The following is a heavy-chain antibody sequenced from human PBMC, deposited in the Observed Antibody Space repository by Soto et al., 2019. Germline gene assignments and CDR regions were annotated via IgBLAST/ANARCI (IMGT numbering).Heavy chain of an antibody. Sequence: GGSLRLSCAASGFTFSSYSMNWVRQAPGKGLEWVSSISSSSSYIYYADSVKGRFTISRDNAKNSLYLQMNSLRAEDTAVYYCARDSYGKFSGGDYYYYYGMDVWGQGTTVTVSS. CDR2: ISSSSSYI. CDR1: GFTFSSYS. CDR3: ARDSYGKFSGGDYYYYYGMDV. D-gene: IGHD3-16*01. J-gene: IGHJ6*02. V-gene: IGHV3-21*01.